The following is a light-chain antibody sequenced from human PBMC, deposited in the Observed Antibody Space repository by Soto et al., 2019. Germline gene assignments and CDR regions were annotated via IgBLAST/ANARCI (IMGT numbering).Light chain of an antibody. CDR1: SSDVGGYNY. J-gene: IGLJ1*01. Sequence: QSALTQPRSVSGSPGQSVTISCTGTSSDVGGYNYVSWYQQHPGKAPKLMIYDVSKRPSGVPDRFSGSKSGNTASLTISGLQAEDEADYYCCSYEGSYNVFGTGTKLTVL. CDR3: CSYEGSYNV. CDR2: DVS. V-gene: IGLV2-11*01.